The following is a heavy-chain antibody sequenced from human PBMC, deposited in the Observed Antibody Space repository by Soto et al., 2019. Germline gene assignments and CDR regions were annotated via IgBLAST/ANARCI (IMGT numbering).Heavy chain of an antibody. Sequence: GGSLRLSCAASGFTFSSYGMHWVRQAPGKGLEWVAVIWYDGSNKYYADSVKGRFTISRDNSKNTLYLQMNSLRAEDTAVYYCAREGNTYYGSGSDRSRYYYYGMDVWGQGTTVTVSS. CDR1: GFTFSSYG. D-gene: IGHD3-10*01. CDR2: IWYDGSNK. V-gene: IGHV3-33*01. CDR3: AREGNTYYGSGSDRSRYYYYGMDV. J-gene: IGHJ6*02.